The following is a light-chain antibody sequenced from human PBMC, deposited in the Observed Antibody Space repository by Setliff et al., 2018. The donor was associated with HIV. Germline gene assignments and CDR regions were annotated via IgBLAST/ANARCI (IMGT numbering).Light chain of an antibody. J-gene: IGLJ1*01. CDR3: SSYAITNTLP. CDR2: EVR. Sequence: QSALTQPASVSGSPGQSITISCTGTSSDVGGYSLVSWYQQHPGKAPKLIIYEVRNRPSGVSNRFSGSKSGNTASQTISGLQAEDEADYYCSSYAITNTLPFGTGTKVTVL. V-gene: IGLV2-14*01. CDR1: SSDVGGYSL.